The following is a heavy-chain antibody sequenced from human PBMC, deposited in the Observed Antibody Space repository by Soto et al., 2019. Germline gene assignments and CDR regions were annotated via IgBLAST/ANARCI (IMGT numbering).Heavy chain of an antibody. Sequence: QVQLVQSGGEVTKPGASVKVSCKSSGYTFTSYGVSWVRQAPGQGLEWLGWISAYTGNTKQAQKFQDRVTLTTEASTSTADMELRSLRSDDTAVYYCARDRCTTDRCYTHHFDVWGQGTTVTVSS. CDR2: ISAYTGNT. CDR3: ARDRCTTDRCYTHHFDV. CDR1: GYTFTSYG. J-gene: IGHJ6*02. V-gene: IGHV1-18*04. D-gene: IGHD2-8*01.